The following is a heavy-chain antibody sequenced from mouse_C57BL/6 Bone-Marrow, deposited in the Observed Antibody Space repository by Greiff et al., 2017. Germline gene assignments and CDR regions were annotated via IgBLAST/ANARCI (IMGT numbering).Heavy chain of an antibody. V-gene: IGHV1-76*01. D-gene: IGHD1-1*01. CDR2: IYPGSGNT. CDR3: ARRGVGGAMDY. CDR1: GYTFTDYY. J-gene: IGHJ4*01. Sequence: VQLQESGAELVRPGASVKLSCKASGYTFTDYYINWVKQRPGQGLEWIARIYPGSGNTYYNEKFKGKATLTAEKSSSTAYMQLSSLTSEDSAVYFCARRGVGGAMDYWGQGTSVTVSS.